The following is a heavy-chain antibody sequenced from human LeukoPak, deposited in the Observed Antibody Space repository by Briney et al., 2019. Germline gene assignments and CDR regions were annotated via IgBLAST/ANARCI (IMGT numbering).Heavy chain of an antibody. CDR1: GFTFNNYA. V-gene: IGHV3-23*01. J-gene: IGHJ3*01. CDR3: ARMGSTYYYDSSNYQDAFDV. CDR2: ISGSGDRT. Sequence: GGSLRLSCTASGFTFNNYAMSWVRQAPGKGLEWVSGISGSGDRTYYADSVKGQFTISRDNSKNTFYLQMNNVRAEDTAVYYCARMGSTYYYDSSNYQDAFDVWGHGTMVTVSS. D-gene: IGHD3-22*01.